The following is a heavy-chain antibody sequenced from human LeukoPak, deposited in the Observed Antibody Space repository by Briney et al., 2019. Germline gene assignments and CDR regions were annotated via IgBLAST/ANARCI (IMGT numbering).Heavy chain of an antibody. V-gene: IGHV3-23*01. J-gene: IGHJ3*02. CDR1: GFTFSSYA. Sequence: GGSLRLSCAASGFTFSSYAMSWVRQAPGKGLEWVSAISGSGGSRYYADSVKGRFTISRDNSKNTLYLQMNSLRAEDTAVYYCAKGLRDRYYDSSGYGGAFDIWGQGTMVTVSS. CDR2: ISGSGGSR. D-gene: IGHD3-22*01. CDR3: AKGLRDRYYDSSGYGGAFDI.